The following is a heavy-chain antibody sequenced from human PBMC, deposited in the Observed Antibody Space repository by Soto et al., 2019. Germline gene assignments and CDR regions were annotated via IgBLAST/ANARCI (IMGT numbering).Heavy chain of an antibody. V-gene: IGHV1-2*02. CDR2: INPNSGGT. Sequence: ASVKVSCKASGYTFTGYYMHWVRQAPGQGLEWMGWINPNSGGTNYAQKFQGRVTMTRDTSISTAYMELSRLRSDDTAVYYCASPPLDLAVVPDGRAPFDYWGQGTLVTVSS. D-gene: IGHD2-2*01. CDR3: ASPPLDLAVVPDGRAPFDY. CDR1: GYTFTGYY. J-gene: IGHJ4*02.